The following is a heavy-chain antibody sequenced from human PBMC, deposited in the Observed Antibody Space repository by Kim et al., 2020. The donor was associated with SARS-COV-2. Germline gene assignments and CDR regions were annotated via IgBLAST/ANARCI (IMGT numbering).Heavy chain of an antibody. V-gene: IGHV3-23*01. CDR3: AQNWLDGLPAY. Sequence: TDYANSVRGQFTISRDYSRNTLYLQINSRRAEDTAVYCCAQNWLDGLPAYWGQGTLVAVSS. D-gene: IGHD6-19*01. J-gene: IGHJ4*02. CDR2: T.